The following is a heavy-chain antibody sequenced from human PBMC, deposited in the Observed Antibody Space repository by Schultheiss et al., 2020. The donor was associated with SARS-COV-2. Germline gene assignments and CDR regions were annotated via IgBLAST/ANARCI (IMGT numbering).Heavy chain of an antibody. Sequence: SETLSLTCTVSGGSVTSHSYYWGWIRQPPGKGLEWIGEINHWGITHYNPSLKSRVAISVDTSKNQVSLNLTSVTAADTAAYYCARGRKGPRPYHPFDAWGQGTLVTVSS. D-gene: IGHD2-21*01. CDR2: INHWGIT. J-gene: IGHJ5*02. CDR1: GGSVTSHSYY. CDR3: ARGRKGPRPYHPFDA. V-gene: IGHV4-39*07.